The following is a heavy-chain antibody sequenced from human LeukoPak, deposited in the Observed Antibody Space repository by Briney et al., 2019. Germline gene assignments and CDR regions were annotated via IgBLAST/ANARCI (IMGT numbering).Heavy chain of an antibody. CDR2: ISGSGGST. CDR1: GFTFSSYA. J-gene: IGHJ4*02. CDR3: AKDLRRGIQLWLGY. D-gene: IGHD5-18*01. V-gene: IGHV3-23*01. Sequence: PGGSLRLSCAASGFTFSSYAMSSVRQAPGKGLEWVSAISGSGGSTYYADSVKGRFTISRDNSKNTLYLQMNSLRAEDTAVYYCAKDLRRGIQLWLGYWGQGTLVTVSS.